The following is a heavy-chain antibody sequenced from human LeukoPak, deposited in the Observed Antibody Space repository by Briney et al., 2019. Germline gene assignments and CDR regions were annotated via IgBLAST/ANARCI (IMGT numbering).Heavy chain of an antibody. D-gene: IGHD2-2*01. CDR3: ASSTIGVPAAYSWFDP. CDR1: GGSISSGSYY. J-gene: IGHJ5*02. Sequence: SQTLSLTCTVSGGSISSGSYYWSWIRQPAGKGLEWIGRIYTSGSTNYNPSLKSRVTISVDTSKNQFSLKLNSVTAADTAVYYCASSTIGVPAAYSWFDPWGQGTLVTVSS. CDR2: IYTSGST. V-gene: IGHV4-61*02.